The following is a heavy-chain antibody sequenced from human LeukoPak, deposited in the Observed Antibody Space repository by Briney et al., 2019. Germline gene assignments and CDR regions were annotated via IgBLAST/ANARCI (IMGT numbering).Heavy chain of an antibody. CDR3: ARVSSDILTGIYYFDY. V-gene: IGHV3-48*03. CDR2: ISSSGSTI. J-gene: IGHJ4*02. Sequence: GGSLRLSCAASGFTFSSYEMNWVRQAPGKGLEWVSYISSSGSTIYYADSVKGRFTISRDNAKNSLYLQMNSLRAEDTAVYYCARVSSDILTGIYYFDYWGQGTLVTVSS. CDR1: GFTFSSYE. D-gene: IGHD3-9*01.